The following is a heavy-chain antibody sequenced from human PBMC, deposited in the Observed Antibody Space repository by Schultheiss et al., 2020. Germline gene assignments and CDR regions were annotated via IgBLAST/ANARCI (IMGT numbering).Heavy chain of an antibody. Sequence: GESLKISCAASGFTFSSYWMSWVRQAPGKGLEWVSYISSSGSTIYYADSVKGRFTISRDNAKNSLYLQMNSLRAEDTAVYYCARAISTLRVPAAYFDYWGQGTLVTVSS. CDR3: ARAISTLRVPAAYFDY. J-gene: IGHJ4*02. CDR2: ISSSGSTI. V-gene: IGHV3-48*04. D-gene: IGHD2-2*01. CDR1: GFTFSSYW.